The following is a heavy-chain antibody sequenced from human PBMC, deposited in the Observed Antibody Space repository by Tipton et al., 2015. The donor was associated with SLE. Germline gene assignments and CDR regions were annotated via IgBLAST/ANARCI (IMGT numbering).Heavy chain of an antibody. CDR1: GFTFSNYA. CDR3: ARDRCSGGSCYSRAGHYYFDY. CDR2: IRYDGTNE. J-gene: IGHJ4*02. D-gene: IGHD2-15*01. V-gene: IGHV3-30*04. Sequence: SLRLSCAASGFTFSNYAIHWVRQAPGKGLEWVAGIRYDGTNEYYTDSVEGRFTASRDNSKNTVFLQMNSLRAEDTAVYYCARDRCSGGSCYSRAGHYYFDYWGQGTLVTVSS.